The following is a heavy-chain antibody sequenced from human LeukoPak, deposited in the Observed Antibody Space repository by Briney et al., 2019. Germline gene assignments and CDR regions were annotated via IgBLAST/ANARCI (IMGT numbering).Heavy chain of an antibody. V-gene: IGHV4-59*01. J-gene: IGHJ4*02. D-gene: IGHD1-26*01. CDR1: GGSISSYY. CDR2: IYYSGST. Sequence: SETLSLTCTVSGGSISSYYWSWIRQPPGKGLEWIGYIYYSGSTNYNPSLKSRVTISVDTSKDQFSLKLSSVTAADTAVYYCARAPYSGSYFFDYWGQGTLVTVSS. CDR3: ARAPYSGSYFFDY.